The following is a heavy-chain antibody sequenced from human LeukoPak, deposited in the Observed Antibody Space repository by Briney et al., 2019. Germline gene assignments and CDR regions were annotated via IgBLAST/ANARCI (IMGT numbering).Heavy chain of an antibody. V-gene: IGHV1-69*04. CDR2: IIPILGIA. J-gene: IGHJ3*02. CDR3: ARDREDYVGGDAFDI. CDR1: GGTFSSYA. D-gene: IGHD3-16*01. Sequence: GASVKVSCKASGGTFSSYAISWVRRAPGQGLEWMGRIIPILGIANYAQKFQGRVTITADKSTSTAYMELSSLRSEDTAVYYCARDREDYVGGDAFDIWGQGTMVTVSS.